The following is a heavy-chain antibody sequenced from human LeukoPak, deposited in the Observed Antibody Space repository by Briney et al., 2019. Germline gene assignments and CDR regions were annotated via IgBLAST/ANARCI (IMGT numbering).Heavy chain of an antibody. CDR1: GGTFSSYA. Sequence: SVKVSCKASGGTFSSYAISWVRQAPGQGLEWMGGIIHIFGTANYAQKFQGRVTITADESMSTAYMELSSLRSEDTAVYYCARGSFGVDTRTGEGWNYWGQGTLVTVSS. J-gene: IGHJ4*02. V-gene: IGHV1-69*13. D-gene: IGHD3-3*01. CDR3: ARGSFGVDTRTGEGWNY. CDR2: IIHIFGTA.